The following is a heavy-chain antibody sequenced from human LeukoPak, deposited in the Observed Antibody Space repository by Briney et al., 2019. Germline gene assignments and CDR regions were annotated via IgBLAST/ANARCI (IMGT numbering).Heavy chain of an antibody. Sequence: SETLSLTCTVSGGSISSNYWSWIRQPPGKGLEWIGYIYYSGSTNYNPSLKSRVTISVDTSKNQFSLKLSSVTAADTAVYYCARGLQHIDYWGQGTLVTVSS. CDR2: IYYSGST. CDR1: GGSISSNY. CDR3: ARGLQHIDY. V-gene: IGHV4-59*01. D-gene: IGHD5-24*01. J-gene: IGHJ4*02.